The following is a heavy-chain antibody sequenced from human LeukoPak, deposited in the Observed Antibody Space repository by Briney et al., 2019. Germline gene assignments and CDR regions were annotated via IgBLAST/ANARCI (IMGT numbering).Heavy chain of an antibody. D-gene: IGHD3-10*01. CDR1: GFTFSGSG. CDR2: IPSHGSYQ. V-gene: IGHV3-30*03. J-gene: IGHJ6*02. Sequence: SGGSLRLSCAASGFTFSGSGMHWVRQAPGKGLEWVAVIPSHGSYQYYADSVRGRFTISRDNSKNTLYLQMSSLRVEDTAVYHCATARVDYGMPVWGQGTTVTVSS. CDR3: ATARVDYGMPV.